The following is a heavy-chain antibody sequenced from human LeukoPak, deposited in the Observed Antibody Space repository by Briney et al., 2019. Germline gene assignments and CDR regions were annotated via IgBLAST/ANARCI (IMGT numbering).Heavy chain of an antibody. V-gene: IGHV4-31*03. CDR3: ARGDDSSGYYNLDY. Sequence: PSETLSLTCTVSGGSISSGGYYWSWIRQHPGKGLEWIGHIYYSGSTYYNPSLKSRVTISVDTSKNQFSLKLSSVTAADTAVYYCARGDDSSGYYNLDYWGQGTLVTVSS. D-gene: IGHD3-22*01. J-gene: IGHJ4*02. CDR1: GGSISSGGYY. CDR2: IYYSGST.